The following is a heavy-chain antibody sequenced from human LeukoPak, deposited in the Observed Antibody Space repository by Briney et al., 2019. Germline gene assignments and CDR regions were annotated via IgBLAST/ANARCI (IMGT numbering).Heavy chain of an antibody. CDR1: GGSISSYY. V-gene: IGHV4-59*01. D-gene: IGHD1-7*01. Sequence: SETLSLTCTVSGGSISSYYWSWIRQPPGKGLEWIGYIYYSGSTNYNPSLKSRVTISVDTSKNQFSLKLSSVTAADTAVYYCAGGKLGWYYYYGMDVWGQGTTVTVSS. CDR2: IYYSGST. J-gene: IGHJ6*02. CDR3: AGGKLGWYYYYGMDV.